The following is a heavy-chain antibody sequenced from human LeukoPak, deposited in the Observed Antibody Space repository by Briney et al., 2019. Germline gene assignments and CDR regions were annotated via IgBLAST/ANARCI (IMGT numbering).Heavy chain of an antibody. CDR1: GGSFSGYY. CDR3: AREIAVAGTSFWDY. Sequence: SETLSLTCAVYGGSFSGYYWSWIRQPPGKGLEWIGEIYHSGSTYYNPSLKSRVTISVDTSKNQFSLKLSSVTAADTAVYYCAREIAVAGTSFWDYWGQGTLVTVSS. V-gene: IGHV4-34*01. CDR2: IYHSGST. D-gene: IGHD6-19*01. J-gene: IGHJ4*02.